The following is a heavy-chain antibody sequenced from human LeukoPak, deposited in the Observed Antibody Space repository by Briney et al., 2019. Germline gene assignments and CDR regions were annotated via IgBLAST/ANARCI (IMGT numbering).Heavy chain of an antibody. D-gene: IGHD5-24*01. J-gene: IGHJ4*02. Sequence: GGSLRLSCAASGFTFSSYSMNWVRQAPGRGLEWVSYISSSSSTIYYADSVKGRFTISRDNAKNSLYLQMNSLRAEDTAVYYCAREWGMATIDYWGQGTLTTVSS. V-gene: IGHV3-48*01. CDR1: GFTFSSYS. CDR3: AREWGMATIDY. CDR2: ISSSSSTI.